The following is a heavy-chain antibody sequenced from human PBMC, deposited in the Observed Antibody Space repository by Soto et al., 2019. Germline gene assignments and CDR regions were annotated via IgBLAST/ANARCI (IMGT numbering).Heavy chain of an antibody. J-gene: IGHJ4*02. D-gene: IGHD3-22*01. CDR1: GYTFTGYY. Sequence: ASVKVSCKASGYTFTGYYMHWVRQAPGQGLEWMGWINPNSGGTNYAQKFQGRVTMTRDTSISTAYMELSRLRSDDTAVYYCARAPRDSSGYYLHYYFDYWGQGTLVTVSS. CDR3: ARAPRDSSGYYLHYYFDY. CDR2: INPNSGGT. V-gene: IGHV1-2*02.